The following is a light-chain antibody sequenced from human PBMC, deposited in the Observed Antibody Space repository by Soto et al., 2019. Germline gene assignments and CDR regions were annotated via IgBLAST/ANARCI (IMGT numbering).Light chain of an antibody. Sequence: EIVMTQSPATLSVSPGERATLSCRASQSISSNLAWYQQKPGQAPRLLMFRTSSRATGFPARFSGSGSGTEFNLTISSLQSEDFGVYYCQQYNTWPWTFGQGTKVEIK. J-gene: IGKJ1*01. CDR3: QQYNTWPWT. V-gene: IGKV3-15*01. CDR1: QSISSN. CDR2: RTS.